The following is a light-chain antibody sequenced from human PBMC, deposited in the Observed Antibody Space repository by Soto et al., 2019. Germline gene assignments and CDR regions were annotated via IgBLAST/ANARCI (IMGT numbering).Light chain of an antibody. CDR3: QHYTELPLT. V-gene: IGKV3-15*01. CDR1: QSVSTN. CDR2: GAS. J-gene: IGKJ4*01. Sequence: EIVMTQPPAPLSVSPGQRATLSCRASQSVSTNLAWYQQKPGQGPRLLIFGASTRAIGIPARFSGSGSGTDFTLTIGSLQSEDFAVYYCQHYTELPLTFGGGTKVEIK.